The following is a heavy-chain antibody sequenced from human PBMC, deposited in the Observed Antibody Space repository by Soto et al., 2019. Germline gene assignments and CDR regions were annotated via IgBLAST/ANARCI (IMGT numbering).Heavy chain of an antibody. Sequence: PSETLSLTCAVSGGSISSGGYSWSWIRQPPGKGLEWIGYIYHSGSTYYNPSLKSRVTISVDRSKNQFSLKLSSVTAADTAVYYWARGPDDYGDYVLDYWGQGTLVTVSS. CDR2: IYHSGST. CDR1: GGSISSGGYS. D-gene: IGHD4-17*01. V-gene: IGHV4-30-2*01. J-gene: IGHJ4*02. CDR3: ARGPDDYGDYVLDY.